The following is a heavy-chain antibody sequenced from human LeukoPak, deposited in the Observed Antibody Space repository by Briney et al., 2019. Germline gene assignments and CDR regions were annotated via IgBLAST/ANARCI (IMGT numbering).Heavy chain of an antibody. J-gene: IGHJ4*02. D-gene: IGHD6-13*01. V-gene: IGHV4-59*01. CDR1: GGSISSYD. Sequence: SETLSLTCSVSGGSISSYDWSWIRQPPGKGLEWIGYLYYSGSTNSNPSLKSRVTMSVDTSKNQFSLKLRSVTAADTAVYYCARGGIAAAALVHLDYWGQGTLVTVSS. CDR3: ARGGIAAAALVHLDY. CDR2: LYYSGST.